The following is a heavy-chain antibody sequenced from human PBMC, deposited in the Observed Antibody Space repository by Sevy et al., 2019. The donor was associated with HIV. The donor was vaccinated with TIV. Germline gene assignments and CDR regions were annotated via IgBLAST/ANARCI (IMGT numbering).Heavy chain of an antibody. CDR1: GYTFTSYG. J-gene: IGHJ4*02. D-gene: IGHD5-18*01. V-gene: IGHV1-18*01. CDR3: XXXXXYSLFDY. Sequence: ASVKVSCKASGYTFTSYGISWVRQAPGQGLEWMGWISAYNGNTNYAQKLQGRVTMTTDTSTSTAYMELRSLRSDDTXXXXXXXXXXYSLFDYWGQGTLVTVSS. CDR2: ISAYNGNT.